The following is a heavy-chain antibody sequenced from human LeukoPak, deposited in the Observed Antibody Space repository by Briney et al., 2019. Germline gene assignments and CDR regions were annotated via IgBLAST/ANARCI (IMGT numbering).Heavy chain of an antibody. V-gene: IGHV3-23*01. D-gene: IGHD5-18*01. CDR2: IFGSGGSP. CDR1: GFTFGSHA. Sequence: GGSLRLSCEASGFTFGSHAMYWARQAPGKGLEWVAGIFGSGGSPHYADSVKGRFTISRDNPRNTVYLQINSLRDDDTAVYYYGKTTVGYSSGQKPAWPVDFWGQGTLVTVSS. J-gene: IGHJ4*02. CDR3: GKTTVGYSSGQKPAWPVDF.